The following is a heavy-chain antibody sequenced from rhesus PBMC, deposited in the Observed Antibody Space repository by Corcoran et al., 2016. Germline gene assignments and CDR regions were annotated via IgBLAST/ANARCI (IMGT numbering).Heavy chain of an antibody. Sequence: EVQLVQSGAEVKKPGASVKISCKASGYPFTDYFLHWVRKPPGKGFKWRGRVDPEHGETGYAQEFQDRVTITRDTSTDTAYMELSSLRSEDTAVYFCAKPGRGGYFDLWGPGTPITISS. D-gene: IGHD2-33*01. V-gene: IGHV1-111*01. J-gene: IGHJ2*01. CDR3: AKPGRGGYFDL. CDR2: VDPEHGET. CDR1: GYPFTDYF.